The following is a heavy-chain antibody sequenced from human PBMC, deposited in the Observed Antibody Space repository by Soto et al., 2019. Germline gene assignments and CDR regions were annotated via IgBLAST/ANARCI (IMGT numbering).Heavy chain of an antibody. CDR3: AVAEPGWYFGR. J-gene: IGHJ2*01. CDR2: LSYDGSNK. D-gene: IGHD6-19*01. V-gene: IGHV3-30*03. Sequence: QVQLVESGGGVVQPGRSLRLSCAASGFTFSSYGMHWVRQAPGKGLEWVAVLSYDGSNKYSADSVKGRFTISRDNSKISPYLQTNSLRAEDTVVYDCAVAEPGWYFGRWGRGTLVTVSS. CDR1: GFTFSSYG.